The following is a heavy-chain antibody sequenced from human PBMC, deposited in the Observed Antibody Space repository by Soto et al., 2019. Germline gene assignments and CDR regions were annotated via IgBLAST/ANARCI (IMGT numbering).Heavy chain of an antibody. Sequence: PGGSLRLSCAASGFTFSSYGMHWVRQAPGKGLEWVAVISYDGSNKYYADSVKGRFTISRDNSKNTLYLQMNSLRAEDTAVYYCARADLDSSSWYRVEYYGMDVWGQGTTVTVSS. D-gene: IGHD6-13*01. CDR1: GFTFSSYG. CDR3: ARADLDSSSWYRVEYYGMDV. J-gene: IGHJ6*02. CDR2: ISYDGSNK. V-gene: IGHV3-30*03.